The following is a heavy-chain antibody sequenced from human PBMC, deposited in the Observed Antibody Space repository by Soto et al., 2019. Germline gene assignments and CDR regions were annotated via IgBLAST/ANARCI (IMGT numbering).Heavy chain of an antibody. Sequence: GYLRVSCAACGFTFSRDGRIWVRQAPGKGLEWVSLVTDNGRSTYYADSVKGRFTISRDNKKNTLFLKMNSLRAEDTAVYYCAKERPTTTAFDYWGQGALVTVSS. D-gene: IGHD4-17*01. V-gene: IGHV3-23*01. CDR3: AKERPTTTAFDY. J-gene: IGHJ4*02. CDR1: GFTFSRDG. CDR2: VTDNGRST.